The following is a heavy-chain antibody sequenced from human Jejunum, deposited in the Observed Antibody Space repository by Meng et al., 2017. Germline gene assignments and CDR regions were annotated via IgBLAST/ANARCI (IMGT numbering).Heavy chain of an antibody. D-gene: IGHD3-10*01. CDR2: ISTYNGQT. Sequence: QVQLILSGAALNNPGAYLTVSCTAPGDRFTSFGITWVRQAPGQSLEWMGWISTYNGQTNLAQKFQDRVTMTTDTSTTTVYMELRSLRSDDTAVYYCARDGVSYTMVRGPTYWGQGTLVTVSS. V-gene: IGHV1-18*01. CDR3: ARDGVSYTMVRGPTY. J-gene: IGHJ4*02. CDR1: GDRFTSFG.